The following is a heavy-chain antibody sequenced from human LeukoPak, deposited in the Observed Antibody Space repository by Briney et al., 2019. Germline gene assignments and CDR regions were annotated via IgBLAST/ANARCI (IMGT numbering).Heavy chain of an antibody. J-gene: IGHJ4*02. Sequence: GGSLRLACAASGFTFSSYAMSWVRQAPGKGLEWVSDISGSGRGGSTHYADSVKGRFTISRDNSKNTLYLQMNSRRAEDTAVYYCARALKRGYDFWSGYYEVDYWGQGTLVTVSS. CDR1: GFTFSSYA. D-gene: IGHD3-3*01. CDR2: ISGSGRGGST. CDR3: ARALKRGYDFWSGYYEVDY. V-gene: IGHV3-23*01.